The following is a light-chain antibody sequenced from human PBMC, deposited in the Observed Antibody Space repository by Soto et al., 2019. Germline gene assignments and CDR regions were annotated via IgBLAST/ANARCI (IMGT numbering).Light chain of an antibody. Sequence: DIVLTQPPLSSPVTLGQPASISCRSSQSLVHSDGNTYLTWLQQRPGQPPKLLIYMISNRFSGVPGRFRGGGAGTDFTMKISRVEAEDVGVYYCRQATQAYTFGQGTKLEIK. J-gene: IGKJ2*01. V-gene: IGKV2-24*01. CDR2: MIS. CDR3: RQATQAYT. CDR1: QSLVHSDGNTY.